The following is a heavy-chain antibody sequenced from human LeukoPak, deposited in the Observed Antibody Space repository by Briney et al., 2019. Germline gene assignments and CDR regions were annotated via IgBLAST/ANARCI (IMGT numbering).Heavy chain of an antibody. CDR1: GVSITSHF. J-gene: IGHJ4*02. Sequence: SETLSLTCTVSGVSITSHFWSWIRQSPGQGLEWIGYAYFNGITNYNPSLKSRVTISVDTSKNQFSLRLSSVTAADTAVYYCARDEGSPGAFDHWGQGTLVTVSS. CDR3: ARDEGSPGAFDH. D-gene: IGHD3-10*01. V-gene: IGHV4-59*11. CDR2: AYFNGIT.